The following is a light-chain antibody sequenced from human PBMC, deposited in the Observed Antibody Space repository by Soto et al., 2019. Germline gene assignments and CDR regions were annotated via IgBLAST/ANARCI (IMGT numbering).Light chain of an antibody. CDR2: GAS. CDR1: ESVSSN. V-gene: IGKV3-15*01. Sequence: EIVLTQSPATLSVSPGERATLSCRASESVSSNLAWYQQRPGQAPGLVIYGASTRATGIPARFSGGGSGTEFTLTISSLQSEDFAVYYCQQYNSWPPITFGQGTRL. CDR3: QQYNSWPPIT. J-gene: IGKJ5*01.